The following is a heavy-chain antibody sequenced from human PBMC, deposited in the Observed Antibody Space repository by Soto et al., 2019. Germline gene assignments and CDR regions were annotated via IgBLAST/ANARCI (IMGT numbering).Heavy chain of an antibody. V-gene: IGHV4-39*01. J-gene: IGHJ4*02. Sequence: SETLSLTCTVSGGSISSSSDYWGWIRQPPGKGLEWIGSIYYSGSTYYNPSLRSRVTISVDTSKNQFSLKVSSVTAADTAVYYCARRREDFDHWGQGTLVTVSS. D-gene: IGHD1-26*01. CDR3: ARRREDFDH. CDR2: IYYSGST. CDR1: GGSISSSSDY.